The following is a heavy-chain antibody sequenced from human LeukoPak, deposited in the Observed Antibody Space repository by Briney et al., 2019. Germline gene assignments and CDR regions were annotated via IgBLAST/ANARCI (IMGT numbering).Heavy chain of an antibody. J-gene: IGHJ4*02. CDR1: GFTFSSYA. V-gene: IGHV3-23*01. D-gene: IGHD3-9*01. CDR2: ISGSGGST. CDR3: AKGRGYDILTGYDY. Sequence: PGGSLRLSCAASGFTFSSYAMSWVRPAPGKGLERVSAISGSGGSTYYADSVKGRFTISRDNSKNTLYLQMNSLRAEDTAVYYCAKGRGYDILTGYDYWGQGTLVTVSS.